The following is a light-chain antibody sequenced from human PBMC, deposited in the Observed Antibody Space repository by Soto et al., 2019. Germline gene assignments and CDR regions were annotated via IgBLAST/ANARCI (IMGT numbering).Light chain of an antibody. J-gene: IGLJ3*02. CDR1: TGAVTSGLS. CDR3: LLSYSGTWV. V-gene: IGLV7-46*01. CDR2: DTT. Sequence: QTVVTQEPSLTVSPGGTVTLTCGSSTGAVTSGLSPYWFQQIPGQAPRALIYDTTNKHSWTPARFSGSLFGGKAALTLSGAQPEDEAEYYCLLSYSGTWVFGGGTKLTVL.